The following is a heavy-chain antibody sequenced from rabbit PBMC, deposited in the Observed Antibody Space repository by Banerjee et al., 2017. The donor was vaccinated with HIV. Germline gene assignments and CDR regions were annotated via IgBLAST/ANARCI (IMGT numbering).Heavy chain of an antibody. V-gene: IGHV1S40*01. CDR1: GFSFSSSYY. Sequence: QSLEESGGDLVKPGASLTLTCTASGFSFSSSYYMCWVRQAPGKGLEWIACIYAGSSGSTYYASWAKGRFTISKTSSTTVTLQMTSLTVADTATYFCARDAGFVHSNLWGPGTLVTVS. CDR3: ARDAGFVHSNL. D-gene: IGHD4-2*01. J-gene: IGHJ4*01. CDR2: IYAGSSGST.